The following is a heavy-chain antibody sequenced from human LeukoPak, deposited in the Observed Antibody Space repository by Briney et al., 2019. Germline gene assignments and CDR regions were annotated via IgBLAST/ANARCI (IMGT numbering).Heavy chain of an antibody. Sequence: SETLSLTCTVSGGSISSGSYYWSWIRQPAGKGLEWIGRIYTSGSTNYNPSLKSRVTISVDTSKNQFSLKLSSVTAADTAVYYCARVRSTYYYDSSGYTDAFDIWGQGTMVTVSS. CDR3: ARVRSTYYYDSSGYTDAFDI. CDR1: GGSISSGSYY. D-gene: IGHD3-22*01. CDR2: IYTSGST. V-gene: IGHV4-61*02. J-gene: IGHJ3*02.